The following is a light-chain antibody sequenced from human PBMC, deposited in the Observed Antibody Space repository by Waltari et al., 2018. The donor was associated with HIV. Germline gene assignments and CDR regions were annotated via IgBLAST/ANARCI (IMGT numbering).Light chain of an antibody. J-gene: IGKJ1*01. CDR3: QQANNLSPT. CDR2: GAT. CDR1: QSISTW. Sequence: DIQMTQSPSSVSASVGDRVTITCRASQSISTWLAWYQQKPGKAPKLLIYGATSLQSGVPSRFSGRGSGTEFTLTIRSLQPEDFATYYCQQANNLSPTFGQGTTVEIK. V-gene: IGKV1-12*01.